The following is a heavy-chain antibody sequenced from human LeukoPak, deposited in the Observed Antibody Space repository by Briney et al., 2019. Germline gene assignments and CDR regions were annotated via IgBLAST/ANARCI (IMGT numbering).Heavy chain of an antibody. Sequence: GGSLRLSCAASGFTFSSYSMNWVRQAPGEGLEWVSSISSSSSYIYYADSVKGRFTISRDNAKNSLYLQMNSLRAEDTAVYYCAREMDRSYYYDSSGYYPRRDYWGQGTLVTVSS. CDR1: GFTFSSYS. CDR2: ISSSSSYI. CDR3: AREMDRSYYYDSSGYYPRRDY. V-gene: IGHV3-21*01. D-gene: IGHD3-22*01. J-gene: IGHJ4*02.